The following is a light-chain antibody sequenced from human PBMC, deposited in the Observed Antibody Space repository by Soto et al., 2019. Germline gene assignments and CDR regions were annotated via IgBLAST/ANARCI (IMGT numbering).Light chain of an antibody. V-gene: IGLV2-14*01. CDR2: EVS. CDR3: TSYTSSSIFYV. CDR1: SSDVGGYNF. J-gene: IGLJ1*01. Sequence: QSALTQPASVSGSPGQSITISCTGTSSDVGGYNFVSWFQHHPGKAPKVMIYEVSNRPSGVSNRFSGSKSGNTASLTISGLQAEDEADYYCTSYTSSSIFYVFGTGTKVTLL.